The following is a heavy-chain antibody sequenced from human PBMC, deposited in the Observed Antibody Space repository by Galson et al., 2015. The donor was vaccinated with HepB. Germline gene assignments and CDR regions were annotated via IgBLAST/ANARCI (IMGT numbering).Heavy chain of an antibody. CDR2: ISSSGSTI. Sequence: SLRLSCAASGFTFSSYEMNWARQAPGKGLEWVSYISSSGSTIYYADSVKGRFTISRDNAKNSLYLQMNSLRAEDTAVYYCARGDSEYQLLSAFDIWGQGTMVTVSS. D-gene: IGHD2-2*01. J-gene: IGHJ3*02. CDR3: ARGDSEYQLLSAFDI. V-gene: IGHV3-48*03. CDR1: GFTFSSYE.